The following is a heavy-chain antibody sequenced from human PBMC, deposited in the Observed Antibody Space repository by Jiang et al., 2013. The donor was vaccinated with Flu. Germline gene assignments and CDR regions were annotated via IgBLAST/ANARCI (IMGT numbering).Heavy chain of an antibody. Sequence: GAEVKKPGASVKVSCKASGYTFTGYYMHWVRQAPGQGLEWMGRINPNSGGTNYAQKFQGRVTMTRDTSISTAYMELSRLRSDDTVVYYCARGSRYFYXSTFDYWGQGNPGHRLL. J-gene: IGHJ4*02. CDR3: ARGSRYFYXSTFDY. CDR1: GYTFTGYY. V-gene: IGHV1-2*05. D-gene: IGHD3-9*01. CDR2: INPNSGGT.